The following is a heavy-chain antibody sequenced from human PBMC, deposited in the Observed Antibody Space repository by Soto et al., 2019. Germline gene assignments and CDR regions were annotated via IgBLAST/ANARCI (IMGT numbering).Heavy chain of an antibody. CDR2: INPNSGGT. J-gene: IGHJ6*02. D-gene: IGHD6-19*01. V-gene: IGHV1-2*02. CDR3: ARGIAVAGTWVGVGYYYYGMDV. CDR1: GYTFTGYY. Sequence: ASVKVSCKASGYTFTGYYMHWVRQAPGQGLEWMGWINPNSGGTNYAQKFQGRVTMTRDTSISTAYMELSRLRSDDTAVYYCARGIAVAGTWVGVGYYYYGMDVWGQGTTVTVSS.